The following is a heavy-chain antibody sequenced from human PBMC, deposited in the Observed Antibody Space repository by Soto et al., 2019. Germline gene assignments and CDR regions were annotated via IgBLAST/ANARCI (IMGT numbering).Heavy chain of an antibody. Sequence: SETLSLTCTVSGGSISSFYWSWIRQPPGKGLEWIGYIYYSGSTNYNPSLKSRVTISVDTSKNQFSLKLSSVTAADTAVYYCARRTWQWLDKDNWFDPWGQGTLVTVSS. D-gene: IGHD6-19*01. CDR3: ARRTWQWLDKDNWFDP. J-gene: IGHJ5*02. CDR1: GGSISSFY. CDR2: IYYSGST. V-gene: IGHV4-59*08.